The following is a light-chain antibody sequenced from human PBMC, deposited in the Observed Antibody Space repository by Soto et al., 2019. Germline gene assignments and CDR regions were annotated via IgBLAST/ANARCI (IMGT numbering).Light chain of an antibody. CDR3: LSYAGGLSFV. CDR1: SSEVGGYNY. Sequence: QSVLTQPRSVSGSPGQSVTISCTGTSSEVGGYNYVSWYQQHPGKAPKLMTYDVSMRPSGVPDRFTGSKSGNTASLTISGLQAEDEADYYCLSYAGGLSFVFGTGTKVTVL. CDR2: DVS. V-gene: IGLV2-11*01. J-gene: IGLJ1*01.